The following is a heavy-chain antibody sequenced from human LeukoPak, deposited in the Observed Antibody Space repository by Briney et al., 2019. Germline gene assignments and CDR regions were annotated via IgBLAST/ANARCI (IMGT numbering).Heavy chain of an antibody. V-gene: IGHV4-59*06. J-gene: IGHJ5*02. CDR2: IYYSGST. CDR1: GGSISSYY. Sequence: PSETLSLTCTVSGGSISSYYWSWIRQPPGKGLEWIGYIYYSGSTYYNPSLKSRVTISVDTSKNQFSLKLSSVTAADTAVYYCASRFISNWFDPWGQGTLVTVSS. CDR3: ASRFISNWFDP. D-gene: IGHD3-3*01.